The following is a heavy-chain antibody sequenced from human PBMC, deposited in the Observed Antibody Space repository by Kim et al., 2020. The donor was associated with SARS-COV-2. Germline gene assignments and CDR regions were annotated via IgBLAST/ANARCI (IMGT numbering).Heavy chain of an antibody. CDR2: IIPIFGTA. D-gene: IGHD3-3*01. J-gene: IGHJ6*02. Sequence: SVKVSCKASGGTFSSYAISWVRQAPGQGLEWMGGIIPIFGTANYAQKFQGRVTITADESTSTAYMELSSLRSEDTAVYYCAREYYDFWSGYYISGMDVWGQGTTVTVSS. CDR1: GGTFSSYA. CDR3: AREYYDFWSGYYISGMDV. V-gene: IGHV1-69*13.